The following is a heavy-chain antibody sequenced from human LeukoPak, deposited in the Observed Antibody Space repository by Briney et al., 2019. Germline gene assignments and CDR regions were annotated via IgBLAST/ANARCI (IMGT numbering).Heavy chain of an antibody. CDR1: GGSISTYY. Sequence: SETLSLTCTVSGGSISTYYWSWIRQPPGKGLEWIRYIYYTGSTNYNPSLKSRVTMSVDTSKNQFSLNLYSVTAADTAVYYCARHFDYWGQGTLVTVSS. J-gene: IGHJ4*02. V-gene: IGHV4-59*08. CDR2: IYYTGST. CDR3: ARHFDY.